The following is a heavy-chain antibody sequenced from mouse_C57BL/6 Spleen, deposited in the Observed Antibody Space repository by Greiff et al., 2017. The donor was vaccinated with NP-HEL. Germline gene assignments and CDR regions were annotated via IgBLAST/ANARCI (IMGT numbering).Heavy chain of an antibody. CDR2: INPNNGGT. V-gene: IGHV1-18*01. Sequence: EVQLQQSGPELVKPGASVKIPCKASGYTFTDYNMDWVKQSNGKSLEWIGDINPNNGGTIYNQKFKGKATLPVDKSSSTAYMELRSLTSEATAVYCCSRLPYYYVSSSYAMDYWGQGTSVTVSS. CDR1: GYTFTDYN. J-gene: IGHJ4*01. CDR3: SRLPYYYVSSSYAMDY. D-gene: IGHD1-1*01.